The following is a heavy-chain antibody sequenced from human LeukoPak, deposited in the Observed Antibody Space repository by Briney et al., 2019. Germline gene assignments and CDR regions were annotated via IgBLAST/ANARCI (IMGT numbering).Heavy chain of an antibody. V-gene: IGHV3-7*01. CDR3: AGGAGSIFDI. J-gene: IGHJ3*02. D-gene: IGHD4-17*01. Sequence: AGGSLRLSCAASGISCSRYWMTWVRQAPGKGLKWLANINKDGSDIQYVDSVKGRFTISRDNAQNLVYLQLNSLRAEDTAVYYCAGGAGSIFDIWGQGTMVAVSS. CDR1: GISCSRYW. CDR2: INKDGSDI.